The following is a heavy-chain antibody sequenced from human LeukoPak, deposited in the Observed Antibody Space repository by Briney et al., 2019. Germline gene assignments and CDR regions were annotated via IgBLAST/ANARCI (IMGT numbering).Heavy chain of an antibody. CDR3: ARVPSWKGYMDV. CDR1: GFTFSSYA. CDR2: ISYDGSNK. J-gene: IGHJ6*03. D-gene: IGHD1-1*01. V-gene: IGHV3-30*04. Sequence: GGSLRLSCAASGFTFSSYAMHWVRQAPGKGLEWVAVISYDGSNKYHADSVKGRFTISRDNSKNTLYLQMNSLRAEDTAVYYCARVPSWKGYMDVWGKGTTVTVSS.